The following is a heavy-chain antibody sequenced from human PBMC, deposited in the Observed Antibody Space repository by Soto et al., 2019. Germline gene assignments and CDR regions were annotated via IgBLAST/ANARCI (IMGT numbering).Heavy chain of an antibody. CDR2: INEHGSEM. J-gene: IGHJ4*02. Sequence: PGGSLRLSCAASGFTFSEFVMDWVRQASGKGLEWVANINEHGSEMHYVDSVKGRFTISRDNAKNSVYLQMNSLRAEDTAVYYCLGFWTDSWGQGSLVTVSS. CDR1: GFTFSEFV. D-gene: IGHD1-1*01. CDR3: LGFWTDS. V-gene: IGHV3-7*03.